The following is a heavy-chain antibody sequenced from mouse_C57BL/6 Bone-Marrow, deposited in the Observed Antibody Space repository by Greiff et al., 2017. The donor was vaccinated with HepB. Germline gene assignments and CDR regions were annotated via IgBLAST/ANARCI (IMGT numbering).Heavy chain of an antibody. D-gene: IGHD2-3*01. CDR2: ISSGGDYI. V-gene: IGHV5-9-1*02. Sequence: EVKVVESGEGLVKPGGSLKLSCAASGFTFSSYAMSWVRQTPEKRLEWVAYISSGGDYIYYADTVKGRFTISRDNARNTLYLQMSSLKSEDTAMYYCTRVGDGYYYFDYWGQGTTLTVSS. J-gene: IGHJ2*01. CDR3: TRVGDGYYYFDY. CDR1: GFTFSSYA.